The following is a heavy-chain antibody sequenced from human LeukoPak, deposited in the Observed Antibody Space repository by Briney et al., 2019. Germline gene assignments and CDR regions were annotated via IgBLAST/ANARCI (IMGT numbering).Heavy chain of an antibody. CDR3: ARQIEYDFWSGHPPGPDV. CDR1: GGSISSYY. Sequence: PSETLSLTCTVSGGSISSYYWSWIRQPAGKGLEWIGRIYTSGSTNYNPSLKSRVTISVDTSKNQFSLKLSSVTAADTAVYYCARQIEYDFWSGHPPGPDVWGKGTTVTVSS. D-gene: IGHD3-3*01. CDR2: IYTSGST. J-gene: IGHJ6*04. V-gene: IGHV4-4*07.